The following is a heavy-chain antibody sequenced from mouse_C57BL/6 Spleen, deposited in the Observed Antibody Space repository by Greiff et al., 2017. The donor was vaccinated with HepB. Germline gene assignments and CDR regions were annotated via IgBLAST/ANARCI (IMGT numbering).Heavy chain of an antibody. CDR2: IDPSDSYT. CDR1: GYTFTSYW. CDR3: ARGEGDGYPGAY. V-gene: IGHV1-69*01. Sequence: VQLQQPGAELVMPGASVKLSCKASGYTFTSYWMHWVKQRPGQGLEWIGEIDPSDSYTNYNQKFKGKSTLTVDKSSSTAYMQLSSLTSEDSAVYYCARGEGDGYPGAYWGQGTLVTVSA. J-gene: IGHJ3*01. D-gene: IGHD2-3*01.